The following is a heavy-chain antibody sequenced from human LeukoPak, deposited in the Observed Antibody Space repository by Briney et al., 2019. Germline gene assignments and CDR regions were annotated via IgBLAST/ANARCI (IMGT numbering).Heavy chain of an antibody. Sequence: SETLSLTCAVYGGSFSGYYWSWIRQPPGKGLEWIGEINHSGSTNYNPSLKSRVTISVDTSKNQFSLKLSSVTAADTAVYYCARDGAYYYDSSGYPKHYWYFDLWGRGTLVTVSS. D-gene: IGHD3-22*01. CDR3: ARDGAYYYDSSGYPKHYWYFDL. CDR2: INHSGST. V-gene: IGHV4-34*01. CDR1: GGSFSGYY. J-gene: IGHJ2*01.